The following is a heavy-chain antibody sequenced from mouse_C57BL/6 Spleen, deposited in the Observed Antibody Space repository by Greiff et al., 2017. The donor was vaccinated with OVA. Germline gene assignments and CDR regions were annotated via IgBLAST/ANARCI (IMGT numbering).Heavy chain of an antibody. Sequence: VQLQQSGAELVRPGASVTLSCKASGYTFTDYEMHWVKQTPVHGLEWIGAIDPETGGTAYNQKFKGKAILTADKSSSKAYMELRSLTSEDSAIYYCTRDSSFDVWGTGTTVTVSS. J-gene: IGHJ1*03. CDR3: TRDSSFDV. V-gene: IGHV1-15*01. CDR1: GYTFTDYE. CDR2: IDPETGGT. D-gene: IGHD3-2*02.